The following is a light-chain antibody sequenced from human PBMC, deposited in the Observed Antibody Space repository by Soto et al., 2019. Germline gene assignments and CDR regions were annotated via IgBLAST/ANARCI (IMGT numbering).Light chain of an antibody. J-gene: IGLJ2*01. Sequence: QAVLTQPLSVSGAPGQRVTISCTGSSSNIGAGYDVHWYQQLPGTAPKLLIYGNSNRPSGVPDRFSGSKSGTSASLAITGLQAEDEADYYCQSYDSSLSVAVFGGGTKLTVL. V-gene: IGLV1-40*01. CDR1: SSNIGAGYD. CDR2: GNS. CDR3: QSYDSSLSVAV.